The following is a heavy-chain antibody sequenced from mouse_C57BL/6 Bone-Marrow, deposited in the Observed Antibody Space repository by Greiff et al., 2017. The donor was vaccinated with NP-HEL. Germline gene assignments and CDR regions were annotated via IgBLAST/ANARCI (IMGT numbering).Heavy chain of an antibody. J-gene: IGHJ2*01. CDR2: ISNGGGST. CDR1: GFTFSDYY. D-gene: IGHD1-1*01. V-gene: IGHV5-12*01. CDR3: ARHGDTTFDY. Sequence: EVKLMESGGGLVQPGGSLKLSCAASGFTFSDYYMYWVRQTPEKRLEWVAYISNGGGSTYYPDTVKGRFTISRDNAKNTLYLQMSRLKSEDTAMYYCARHGDTTFDYWGQGTTLTVSS.